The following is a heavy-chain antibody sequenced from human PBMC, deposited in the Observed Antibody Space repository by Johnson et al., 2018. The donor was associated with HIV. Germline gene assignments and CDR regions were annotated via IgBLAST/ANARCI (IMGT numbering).Heavy chain of an antibody. CDR2: ISGSGGST. V-gene: IGHV3-23*04. J-gene: IGHJ3*02. D-gene: IGHD1-26*01. Sequence: VQLVESGGGLVQPGGSLRLSCAASGFTFSSYAMSWVRQAPGKGLEWVSAISGSGGSTYYADSVKGRLTISRDNSKNTLYLQMNSLRAEDTAVYYCAKDMKVGATAGGSFDIWGQGTMVTVSS. CDR3: AKDMKVGATAGGSFDI. CDR1: GFTFSSYA.